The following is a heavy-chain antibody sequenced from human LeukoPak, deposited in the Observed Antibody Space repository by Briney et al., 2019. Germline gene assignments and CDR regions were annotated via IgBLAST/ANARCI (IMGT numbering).Heavy chain of an antibody. J-gene: IGHJ6*02. CDR2: IYYSGST. D-gene: IGHD3-10*01. Sequence: SETLSLTCTVSGGSFSSGSYYWSWIRQPPGKGLEWIVYIYYSGSTNYNPSLKSRVTISVDTSKNQFSLKLSSVTAADTAVFYCARASMVRGVTNFYYYGMDVWGQGTTVTVSS. V-gene: IGHV4-61*01. CDR1: GGSFSSGSYY. CDR3: ARASMVRGVTNFYYYGMDV.